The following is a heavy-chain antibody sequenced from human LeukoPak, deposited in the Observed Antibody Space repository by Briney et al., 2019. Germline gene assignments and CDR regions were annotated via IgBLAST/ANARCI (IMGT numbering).Heavy chain of an antibody. D-gene: IGHD5-18*01. CDR2: IYYSGST. J-gene: IGHJ3*02. CDR3: RLWSAGYAFDI. CDR1: GGSISSSSYY. V-gene: IGHV4-39*01. Sequence: SETLSLTCTVSGGSISSSSYYWGWIRQPSGKGLEWIGSIYYSGSTYYNPSLKSRVTISVDTSKNQFSLKLSSVTAADTAVYYCRLWSAGYAFDIWGQGTMVTVSS.